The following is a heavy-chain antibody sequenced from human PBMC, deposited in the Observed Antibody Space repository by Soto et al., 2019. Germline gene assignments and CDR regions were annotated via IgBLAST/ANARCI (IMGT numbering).Heavy chain of an antibody. CDR3: ASLPIVVVPAAREAFDI. CDR1: GYSFTSYW. CDR2: IDPSDSYT. Sequence: PGESLKISCKGSGYSFTSYWISWVRQMPGKGLEWMGRIDPSDSYTNYSPSFQGHVTISADKSISTAYLQWSSLKASDTAMYYCASLPIVVVPAAREAFDIWGQGTMVTVS. V-gene: IGHV5-10-1*01. J-gene: IGHJ3*02. D-gene: IGHD2-2*01.